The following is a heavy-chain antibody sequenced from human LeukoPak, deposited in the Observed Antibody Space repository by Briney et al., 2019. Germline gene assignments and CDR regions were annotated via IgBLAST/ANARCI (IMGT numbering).Heavy chain of an antibody. CDR2: IYYSGST. CDR1: GGSISSYY. V-gene: IGHV4-59*01. CDR3: ARVPLSGDTLDY. D-gene: IGHD2-21*01. Sequence: SETLSLTCTVSGGSISSYYCSWIRQPPGKGLEWIGYIYYSGSTNYNPSLKSRVTISVDTSKNQFSLKLSSVTAADTAVYYCARVPLSGDTLDYWGQGTLVTVSS. J-gene: IGHJ4*02.